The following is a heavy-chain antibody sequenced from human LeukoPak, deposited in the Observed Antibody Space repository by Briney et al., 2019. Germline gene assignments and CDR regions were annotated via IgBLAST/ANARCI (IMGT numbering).Heavy chain of an antibody. V-gene: IGHV4-39*01. CDR2: IYYSGST. Sequence: SETLSLTCTVSGGSTSSSSYYWGWIRQPPGKGLEWIGSIYYSGSTYYNPSLKSRVTISVDTSKNQFSLKLSSVTAADTAVYYCAGLNYYDSSGYSIGVDYWGQGTLVTVSS. J-gene: IGHJ4*02. CDR3: AGLNYYDSSGYSIGVDY. D-gene: IGHD3-22*01. CDR1: GGSTSSSSYY.